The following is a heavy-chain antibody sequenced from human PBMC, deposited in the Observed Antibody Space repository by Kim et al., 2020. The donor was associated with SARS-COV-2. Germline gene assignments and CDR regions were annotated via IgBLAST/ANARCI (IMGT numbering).Heavy chain of an antibody. D-gene: IGHD3-10*01. CDR1: GGTFSNYA. CDR3: ARDQDYYGSGSYYNGWFDP. Sequence: SVKVSCKASGGTFSNYAISWVRQAPGQGLEWMGGIIPIFGTANYAQKFQGRVTITADESTSTAYMELSSLRSEDTAVYYCARDQDYYGSGSYYNGWFDPWGQGTLVTVSS. V-gene: IGHV1-69*13. J-gene: IGHJ5*02. CDR2: IIPIFGTA.